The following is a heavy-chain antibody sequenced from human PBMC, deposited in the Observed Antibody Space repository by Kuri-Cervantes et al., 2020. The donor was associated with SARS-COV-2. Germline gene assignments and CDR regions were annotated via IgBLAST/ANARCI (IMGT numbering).Heavy chain of an antibody. V-gene: IGHV4-34*01. CDR1: SGSCSCYY. D-gene: IGHD1-14*01. Sequence: SETLSLTCVVYSGSCSCYYWTWIRQPPGKGLEWIGEINHSGSTNYNLSLKSRVTISVDTSKNQFSLKLSSVTAADTAVYYCARGRNLGDFDYWGQGTLVTVSS. CDR3: ARGRNLGDFDY. J-gene: IGHJ4*02. CDR2: INHSGST.